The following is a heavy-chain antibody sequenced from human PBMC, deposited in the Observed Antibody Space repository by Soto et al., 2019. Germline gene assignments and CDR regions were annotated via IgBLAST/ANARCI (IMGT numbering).Heavy chain of an antibody. V-gene: IGHV3-48*01. Sequence: GGSLRLSCAASGFTFSSYSMNWVRQAPGKGLEWVSYISSSSTIYYADAVKGRFTISRDNAKNSLYLQMNSLRAEDTAVYYCARVYGDDYYGSGSQDFDYWGQGTLVTVSS. CDR2: ISSSSTI. CDR1: GFTFSSYS. J-gene: IGHJ4*02. CDR3: ARVYGDDYYGSGSQDFDY. D-gene: IGHD3-10*01.